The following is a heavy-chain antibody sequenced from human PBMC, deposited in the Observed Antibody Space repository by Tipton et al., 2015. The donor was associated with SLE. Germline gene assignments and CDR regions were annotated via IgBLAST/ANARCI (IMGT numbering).Heavy chain of an antibody. V-gene: IGHV3-30*04. CDR3: ASELLYFDY. J-gene: IGHJ4*02. CDR2: ILYDGSNK. D-gene: IGHD1-26*01. CDR1: GFTFSSYA. Sequence: SLRLSCAASGFTFSSYAMHWVRQAPGKGLEWVAVILYDGSNKYYADSVKGRFTISRDNSKNTLYLQMNSLRAEDTAVYYCASELLYFDYWGQGTLVTVSS.